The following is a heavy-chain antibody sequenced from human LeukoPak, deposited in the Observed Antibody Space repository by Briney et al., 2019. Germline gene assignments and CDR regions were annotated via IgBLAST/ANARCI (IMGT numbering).Heavy chain of an antibody. D-gene: IGHD3-9*01. V-gene: IGHV3-21*01. CDR1: GFTFSSYS. CDR3: AREMDDILTGYGLDY. Sequence: YPGGSLRLSCAASGFTFSSYSMNWVRQAPGKGLEWVSSISSSSSYIYYADSVKGRFTISRDNAKNSLYLQMNSLRTEDTAVYYCAREMDDILTGYGLDYWGQGTLVTVSS. J-gene: IGHJ4*02. CDR2: ISSSSSYI.